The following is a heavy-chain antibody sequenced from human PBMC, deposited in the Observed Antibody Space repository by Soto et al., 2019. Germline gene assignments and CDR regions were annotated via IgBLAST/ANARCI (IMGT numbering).Heavy chain of an antibody. CDR2: IYYSGST. D-gene: IGHD6-19*01. J-gene: IGHJ4*02. V-gene: IGHV4-59*01. CDR3: ARERVIAVAGPTYFAY. Sequence: SETLSLTCTVSGGSISSYYWSWIRQPPGKGLEWIGYIYYSGSTNYNPSLKSRVTISVDTSKNQFSLKLSSVTAADTAVYYCARERVIAVAGPTYFAYWGQGTLVTVSS. CDR1: GGSISSYY.